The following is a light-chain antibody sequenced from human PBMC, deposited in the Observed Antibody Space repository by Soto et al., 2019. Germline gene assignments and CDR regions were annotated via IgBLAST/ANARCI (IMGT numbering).Light chain of an antibody. CDR2: GTS. Sequence: VLTQSPGTLSLSPGERATLSCRTSQSVSSSYLAWYQQKSGQAPRLLIYGTSSRATGIPVRFSGSGSGTDFTLTISRLEPEDFAVYYCQSLGTFGQGTKVEIK. CDR1: QSVSSSY. V-gene: IGKV3-20*01. J-gene: IGKJ1*01. CDR3: QSLGT.